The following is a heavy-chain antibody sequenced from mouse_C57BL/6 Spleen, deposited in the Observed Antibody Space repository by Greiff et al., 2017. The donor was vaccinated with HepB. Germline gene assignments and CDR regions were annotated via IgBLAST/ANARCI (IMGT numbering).Heavy chain of an antibody. Sequence: VQLQQSGAELVKPGASVKMSCKASGYTFTSYWITWVKQRPGQGLEWIGDIYPGSGSTNYNEKFKSKATLTVDTSSRTAYMQLSSLTSEDSAVYYSERGENYYCSSYFDYWGQGTTLTVSS. J-gene: IGHJ2*01. V-gene: IGHV1-55*01. CDR3: ERGENYYCSSYFDY. CDR1: GYTFTSYW. CDR2: IYPGSGST. D-gene: IGHD1-1*01.